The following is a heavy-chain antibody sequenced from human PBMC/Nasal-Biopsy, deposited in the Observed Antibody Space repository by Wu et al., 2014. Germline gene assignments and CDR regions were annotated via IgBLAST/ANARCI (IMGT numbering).Heavy chain of an antibody. J-gene: IGHJ4*02. CDR3: AKSVGSVRREPGASDY. CDR1: GFAFNLYG. CDR2: ITLGGDSA. D-gene: IGHD2-2*01. V-gene: IGHV3-23*01. Sequence: RLSCAASGFAFNLYGMTWVRQTPGKGLEWVSSITLGGDSAYYLDSVRGRFTISRDNSRNTVHLQMNSLAAEDTAVYYCAKSVGSVRREPGASDYWGQGTLVTVSS.